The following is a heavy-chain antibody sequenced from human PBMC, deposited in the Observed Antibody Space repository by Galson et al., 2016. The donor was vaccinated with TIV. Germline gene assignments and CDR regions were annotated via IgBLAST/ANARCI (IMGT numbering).Heavy chain of an antibody. J-gene: IGHJ2*01. CDR2: IYDNGSA. V-gene: IGHV4-30-2*01. CDR1: GGSISNGDYS. D-gene: IGHD3-3*01. Sequence: TLSLTCAVSGGSISNGDYSWSWIRQPPGDGLEWIGYIYDNGSAYYSPSLKRRVSISLDKSKNQFSLKLTSVTAADTAIYYCARRYTSFSDLDGWFFDLWGRGTLVTVSS. CDR3: ARRYTSFSDLDGWFFDL.